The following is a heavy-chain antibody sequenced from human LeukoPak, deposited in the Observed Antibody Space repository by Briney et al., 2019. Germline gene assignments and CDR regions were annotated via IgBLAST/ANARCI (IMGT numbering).Heavy chain of an antibody. CDR2: ISSSSSTI. CDR3: ARVTAAGGRAFDI. V-gene: IGHV3-48*03. D-gene: IGHD6-13*01. J-gene: IGHJ3*02. Sequence: AGGSLRLSCAASGFTLSSYEMNWVRQAPGKAREWVSYISSSSSTIYYADSVKRRFTISRDNAKNSLYLQMNSLRAEDTAVYYCARVTAAGGRAFDIWGQGTMVTVSS. CDR1: GFTLSSYE.